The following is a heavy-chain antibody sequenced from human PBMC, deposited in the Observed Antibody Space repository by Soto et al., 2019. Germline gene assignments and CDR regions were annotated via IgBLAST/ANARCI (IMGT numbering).Heavy chain of an antibody. CDR2: SNHSGGT. D-gene: IGHD6-19*01. V-gene: IGHV4-34*01. J-gene: IGHJ4*01. CDR3: ARKRSSGWFFDF. CDR1: VGSFSGYY. Sequence: QVQLQQWGAGLLKPSETLSLTCAVYVGSFSGYYWSWVRQPPGKGLEWSGESNHSGGTNYNPSLKSXXTISVDTSKNQYSLKLRSVTAADTDVYYCARKRSSGWFFDFWGHGTRVTVSS.